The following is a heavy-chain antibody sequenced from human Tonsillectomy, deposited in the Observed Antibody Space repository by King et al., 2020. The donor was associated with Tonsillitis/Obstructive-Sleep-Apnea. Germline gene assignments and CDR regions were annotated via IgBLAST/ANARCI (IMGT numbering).Heavy chain of an antibody. V-gene: IGHV3-30*04. CDR3: ARDRYYYDGSGYFGSFDP. D-gene: IGHD3-22*01. J-gene: IGHJ5*02. CDR2: ISFDASDK. Sequence: VQLVESGGGVVQPGRSLRLSCAASGFTFSSFAMHWVRQAPGKGLEWVAVISFDASDKYYADSVKGRFTISSDNSKNTMYLEMKSLKAEDTAVYYCARDRYYYDGSGYFGSFDPWGQGTLVTVSS. CDR1: GFTFSSFA.